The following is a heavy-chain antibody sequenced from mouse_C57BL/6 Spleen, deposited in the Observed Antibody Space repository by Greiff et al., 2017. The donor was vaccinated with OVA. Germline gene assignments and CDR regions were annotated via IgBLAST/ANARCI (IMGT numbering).Heavy chain of an antibody. CDR2: IDPSDSYT. CDR1: GYTFTSYW. Sequence: QVQLQQPGAELVMPGASVKLSCKASGYTFTSYWMHWVKQRPGQGLEWIGEIDPSDSYTNYNQKFKGKSTLTVDKSSSTAYMQLSSLTSEDSAVYYCARRDSSGVDYWGQGTTLTVSS. CDR3: ARRDSSGVDY. V-gene: IGHV1-69*01. D-gene: IGHD3-2*02. J-gene: IGHJ2*01.